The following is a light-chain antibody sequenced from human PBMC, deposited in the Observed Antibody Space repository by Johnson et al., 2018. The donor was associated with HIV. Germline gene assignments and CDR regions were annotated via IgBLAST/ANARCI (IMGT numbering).Light chain of an antibody. Sequence: QSVLTQPPSVSAAPGQKVTISCSGSSSNIGNNYVSWYQVLPGTAPKLIIYKNNERPSGIPDRFSGSKSGTSATLGITGPQTGDEADYYCGTWDSSLSAYVFGTGTKVTVL. J-gene: IGLJ1*01. V-gene: IGLV1-51*02. CDR3: GTWDSSLSAYV. CDR2: KNN. CDR1: SSNIGNNY.